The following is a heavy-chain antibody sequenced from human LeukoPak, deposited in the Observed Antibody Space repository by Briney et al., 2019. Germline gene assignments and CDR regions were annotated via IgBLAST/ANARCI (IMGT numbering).Heavy chain of an antibody. J-gene: IGHJ4*02. Sequence: SETLSLTCTVSGGSISSSSYYWVWIRQPPGKGLEWIGEINHSGSTNYNPSLKSRVTISVDTSKNQFSLKLSSVTAADTAVYYCARGLWMVPFDYWGQGTLVTVSS. CDR2: INHSGST. CDR1: GGSISSSSYY. CDR3: ARGLWMVPFDY. V-gene: IGHV4-39*07. D-gene: IGHD3-10*01.